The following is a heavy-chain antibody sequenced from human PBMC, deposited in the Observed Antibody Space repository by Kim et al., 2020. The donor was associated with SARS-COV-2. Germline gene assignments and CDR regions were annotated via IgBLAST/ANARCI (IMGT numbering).Heavy chain of an antibody. V-gene: IGHV6-1*01. CDR3: AKGPIQDKGWYLSGFDC. Sequence: SQTLSLTCAISGDSVSSSSASWNWIRQSPSRGLEWLGRTYYRSTWSNQYALSVNTRIAINSDTSKNQFSLHLNSVTPEDTAVYYCAKGPIQDKGWYLSGFDCWGQGILVTVSS. CDR2: TYYRSTWSN. CDR1: GDSVSSSSAS. D-gene: IGHD6-19*01. J-gene: IGHJ4*02.